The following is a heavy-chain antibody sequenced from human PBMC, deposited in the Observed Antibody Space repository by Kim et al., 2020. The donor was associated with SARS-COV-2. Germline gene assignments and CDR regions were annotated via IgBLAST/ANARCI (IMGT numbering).Heavy chain of an antibody. Sequence: SETLSLTCTVSGGSISSYYWSWIRQPPGKGLEWIGYIYYSGSTNYNPSLKSRVTISVDTSKNQFSLKLSSVTAADTAVYYCAREWYTMVRGVSYYYGMDVWGQGTTVTVSS. J-gene: IGHJ6*02. CDR1: GGSISSYY. CDR2: IYYSGST. V-gene: IGHV4-59*01. CDR3: AREWYTMVRGVSYYYGMDV. D-gene: IGHD3-10*01.